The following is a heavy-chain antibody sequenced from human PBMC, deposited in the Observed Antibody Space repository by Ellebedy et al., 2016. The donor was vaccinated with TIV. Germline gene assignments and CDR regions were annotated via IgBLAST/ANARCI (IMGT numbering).Heavy chain of an antibody. J-gene: IGHJ4*02. V-gene: IGHV3-23*01. D-gene: IGHD3-9*01. CDR3: AKGKYYDILTGSTPFDY. Sequence: GESLKISXAASGFTFSSYAMSWVRQAPGKGLEWVSAISGSGGSTYYADSVKGRFTISRDNSKNTLYLQMNSLRAEDTAVYYCAKGKYYDILTGSTPFDYWGQGTLVTVSS. CDR2: ISGSGGST. CDR1: GFTFSSYA.